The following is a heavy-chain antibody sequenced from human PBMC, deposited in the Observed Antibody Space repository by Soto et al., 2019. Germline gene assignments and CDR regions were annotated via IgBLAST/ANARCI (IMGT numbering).Heavy chain of an antibody. D-gene: IGHD3-3*01. Sequence: PVGSLRLSCAASGFIFSSYAMHWVRQAPGKGLEWVAVISFDGSYKYYADSVKGRFTISRDNSKNTLCLQMNSLRAEDTAVYYCPRGYDFWSGYYYPYGMDVWGQGTTVTVSS. CDR3: PRGYDFWSGYYYPYGMDV. J-gene: IGHJ6*02. CDR1: GFIFSSYA. CDR2: ISFDGSYK. V-gene: IGHV3-30-3*01.